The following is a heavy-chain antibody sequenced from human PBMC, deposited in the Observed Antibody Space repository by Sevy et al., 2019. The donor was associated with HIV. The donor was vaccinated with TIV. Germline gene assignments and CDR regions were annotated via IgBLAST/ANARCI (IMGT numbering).Heavy chain of an antibody. CDR1: GYSISSGYY. J-gene: IGHJ4*01. CDR3: ARDEDIARGTAFDY. Sequence: SENLSLTCTVSGYSISSGYYWGWIRQPPGKGLEWIGNIYHSGSTYYNPSLKSRVTISVDTSKNQFSLKLSSVTAADTAVYYCARDEDIARGTAFDYWGHGTLVTVSS. D-gene: IGHD2-15*01. V-gene: IGHV4-38-2*02. CDR2: IYHSGST.